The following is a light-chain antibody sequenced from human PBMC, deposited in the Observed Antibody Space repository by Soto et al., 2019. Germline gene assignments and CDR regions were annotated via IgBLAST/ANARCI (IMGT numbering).Light chain of an antibody. J-gene: IGKJ4*01. CDR2: DAS. CDR1: QSVSKY. CDR3: QQRMNWPPLT. V-gene: IGKV3-11*01. Sequence: EVVLTQSPATLSLSPGERATLSCRASQSVSKYLAWYQQKPGQAPRLLIYDASNRATVIPARFSGSGSGTDFTLTISSLEPEDFAVYYCQQRMNWPPLTFGGGTKVEI.